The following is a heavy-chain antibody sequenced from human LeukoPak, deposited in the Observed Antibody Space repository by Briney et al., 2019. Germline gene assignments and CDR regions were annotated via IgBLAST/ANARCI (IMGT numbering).Heavy chain of an antibody. V-gene: IGHV3-30*02. Sequence: GGSLRLSCAASGFTFNSYGMNWVRQAPGKGLEWVAFIRYDGSNKYYADSVKGRFTISRDNSKNTLYLQMNSLRAEDTAVYYCAKDHQWLTFHDYWGQGTLVTVSS. D-gene: IGHD6-19*01. J-gene: IGHJ4*02. CDR1: GFTFNSYG. CDR2: IRYDGSNK. CDR3: AKDHQWLTFHDY.